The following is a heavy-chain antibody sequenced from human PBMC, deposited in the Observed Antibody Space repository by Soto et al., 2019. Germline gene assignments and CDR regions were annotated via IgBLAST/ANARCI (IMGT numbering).Heavy chain of an antibody. CDR3: AMNFGPTTGGAYYYYGMDV. J-gene: IGHJ6*02. D-gene: IGHD4-17*01. V-gene: IGHV3-13*01. Sequence: EVQLVESGGGLVQPGGSLRLSCAASGFTFSSYDMHWVRQATGKGLEWVSAIGTAGDTYYPGSVKGRFTISRENAKNSLYLQMNSLRAGDTAVYYCAMNFGPTTGGAYYYYGMDVWGQGTTVTVSS. CDR2: IGTAGDT. CDR1: GFTFSSYD.